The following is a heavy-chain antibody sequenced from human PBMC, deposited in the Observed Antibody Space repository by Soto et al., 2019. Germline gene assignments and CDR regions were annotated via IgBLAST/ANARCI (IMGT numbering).Heavy chain of an antibody. D-gene: IGHD6-6*01. CDR3: ARDWESSSSSYSGMDV. J-gene: IGHJ6*02. V-gene: IGHV4-30-4*01. Sequence: TLCLTCPVSGGSISSGDYYWSWIRQPPGKGLEWIGDIYYSGSTYYNPSLQSRVTMAVDTSKNQFSLKLSAVSAADTPVYDRARDWESSSSSYSGMDVWGQGTTVTVSS. CDR1: GGSISSGDYY. CDR2: IYYSGST.